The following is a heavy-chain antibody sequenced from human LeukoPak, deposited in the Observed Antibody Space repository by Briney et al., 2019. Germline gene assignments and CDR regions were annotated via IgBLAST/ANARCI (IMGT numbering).Heavy chain of an antibody. J-gene: IGHJ4*02. V-gene: IGHV4-34*01. CDR3: AREPGSYYYFDY. Sequence: KPSETLSLTCAVYGGSFSGYYSSWIRQPPGKGMEWIGEINHSGSTNYNPSLKSRVTISVDTSKNQFSLKLSSVTAAGTAVYYCAREPGSYYYFDYWGQGTLVTVSS. D-gene: IGHD3-10*01. CDR2: INHSGST. CDR1: GGSFSGYY.